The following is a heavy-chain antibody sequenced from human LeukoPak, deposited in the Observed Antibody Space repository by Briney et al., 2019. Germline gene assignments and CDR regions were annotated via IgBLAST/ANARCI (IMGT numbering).Heavy chain of an antibody. J-gene: IGHJ4*02. D-gene: IGHD6-19*01. V-gene: IGHV3-30*18. CDR2: ISYDGSNK. CDR3: AKPGAVSSGWYDY. CDR1: GFTFSTYG. Sequence: GRSLRLSCAASGFTFSTYGMHWVRQAPGKGLEWVAAISYDGSNKYYVDSVKGRFTISRDNSKNTLYLQMNSLRAEDTAVYYCAKPGAVSSGWYDYWGQGTLVIVSS.